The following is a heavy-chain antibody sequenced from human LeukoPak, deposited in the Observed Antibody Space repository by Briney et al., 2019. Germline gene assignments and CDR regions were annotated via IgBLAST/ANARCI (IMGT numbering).Heavy chain of an antibody. D-gene: IGHD5-18*01. CDR2: IYSGGST. CDR1: GFTVSSNY. Sequence: PGGSLRLSCAASGFTVSSNYMSWVRQAPGKGLEWVSVIYSGGSTYYADSVKGRFTISSDNSKNTLYLQMNSLRAEDTAVYYCARAGYSYGPEYYYYYYGMDVWGQGTTVTVSS. J-gene: IGHJ6*02. CDR3: ARAGYSYGPEYYYYYYGMDV. V-gene: IGHV3-53*01.